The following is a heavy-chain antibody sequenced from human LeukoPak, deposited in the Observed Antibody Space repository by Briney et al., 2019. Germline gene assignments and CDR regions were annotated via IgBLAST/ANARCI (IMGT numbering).Heavy chain of an antibody. CDR1: GGSISSYY. D-gene: IGHD6-6*01. Sequence: PSETLSLTCSVSGGSISSYYWSWVRQPPGKGLEWIGYIYDSGRTNYNPSLKSRATISVDTSKNQVSLKVSSMTVADTAVYFCAKYPSEYSSSYGMDVWGQGTTVTVSS. J-gene: IGHJ6*02. V-gene: IGHV4-59*01. CDR2: IYDSGRT. CDR3: AKYPSEYSSSYGMDV.